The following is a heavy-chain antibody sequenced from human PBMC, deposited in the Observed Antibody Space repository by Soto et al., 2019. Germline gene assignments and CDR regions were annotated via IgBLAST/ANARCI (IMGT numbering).Heavy chain of an antibody. CDR3: ARSPRGSRGLIFTEFDY. J-gene: IGHJ4*02. D-gene: IGHD3-10*01. V-gene: IGHV4-39*01. CDR1: GGYISSSSYY. CDR2: IYYSGST. Sequence: SETLSLTCTVSGGYISSSSYYWGWIRQPPGKGLEWIGSIYYSGSTYYNPSLKSRVTISVDTSKNQFSLKVNSVTAADTAVYYCARSPRGSRGLIFTEFDYWGQGTLVTVSS.